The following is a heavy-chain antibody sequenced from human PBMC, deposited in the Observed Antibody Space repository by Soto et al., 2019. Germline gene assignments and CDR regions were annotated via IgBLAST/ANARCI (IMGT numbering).Heavy chain of an antibody. CDR2: ISSSSSYI. Sequence: KTGGSLRLSCAASGFTFSSYSMNWVRQAPGKGLEWVSSISSSSSYIYYADSVKGRFTISRDNAKNSLYLQMNSLRAEDTAVYYCAREVPVDYYDSSGTFDYWGQGTLVTVSS. V-gene: IGHV3-21*01. CDR3: AREVPVDYYDSSGTFDY. D-gene: IGHD3-22*01. CDR1: GFTFSSYS. J-gene: IGHJ4*02.